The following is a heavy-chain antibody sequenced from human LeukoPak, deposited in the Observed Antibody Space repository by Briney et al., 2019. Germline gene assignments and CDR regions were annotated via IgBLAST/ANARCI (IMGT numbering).Heavy chain of an antibody. V-gene: IGHV1-18*01. CDR2: ISAYNGNT. CDR1: GYTFTSYG. D-gene: IGHD3-16*01. CDR3: AGGVSYFDY. J-gene: IGHJ4*02. Sequence: ASVNVSCKASGYTFTSYGISWVRQAPGQGREWMGWISAYNGNTNYAQKFQGRVTMTTDTSTNTAYMELRSLRSDDTAVYYCAGGVSYFDYWGQGTLVTVSS.